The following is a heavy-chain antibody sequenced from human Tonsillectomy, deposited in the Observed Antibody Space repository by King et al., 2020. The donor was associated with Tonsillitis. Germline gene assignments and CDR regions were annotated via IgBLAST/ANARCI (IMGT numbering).Heavy chain of an antibody. D-gene: IGHD5-18*01. CDR2: ISAYNGHT. J-gene: IGHJ5*02. CDR1: GYTFTNYG. CDR3: ARDRGNTYGWDDRDWLDP. Sequence: QLQLVQSGAEVKKPGASVKVSCKASGYTFTNYGISWVRQAPGQGLEWMGWISAYNGHTNYVQKLQGRVTMTTDNSTSTAYMELRSLRSDDTAVYYCARDRGNTYGWDDRDWLDPWGQGTLVTVSS. V-gene: IGHV1-18*04.